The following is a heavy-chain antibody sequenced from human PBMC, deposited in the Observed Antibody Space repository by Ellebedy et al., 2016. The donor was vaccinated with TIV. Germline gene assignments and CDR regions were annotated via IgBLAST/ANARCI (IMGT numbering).Heavy chain of an antibody. CDR3: ARHVKTMFDLYYFDY. V-gene: IGHV4-34*01. CDR2: INHSGST. J-gene: IGHJ4*02. D-gene: IGHD3-10*02. CDR1: GGSFSDYY. Sequence: SQTLSLTCAVYGGSFSDYYWSWIRQPPGKGLEWIGEINHSGSTNYNPSLKSRVTISVDPSKNQFSLKLSPVTAADTAVYYCARHVKTMFDLYYFDYWGQGTLVTVSS.